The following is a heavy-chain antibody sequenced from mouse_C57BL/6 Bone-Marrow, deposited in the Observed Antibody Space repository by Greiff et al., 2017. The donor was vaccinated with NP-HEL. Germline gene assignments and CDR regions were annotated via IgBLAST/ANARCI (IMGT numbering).Heavy chain of an antibody. D-gene: IGHD1-1*01. CDR2: INYDGSST. J-gene: IGHJ1*03. Sequence: EVHLVESEGGLVQPGRSMKLSCTASGFTFSDYYMAWVRQVPEKGLEWVANINYDGSSTYYLDSLKSRFIIARDNAKNILYLQMSSLKSEDTATYYCARDYYGSQYFDVWGTGTTVTVSS. CDR3: ARDYYGSQYFDV. CDR1: GFTFSDYY. V-gene: IGHV5-16*01.